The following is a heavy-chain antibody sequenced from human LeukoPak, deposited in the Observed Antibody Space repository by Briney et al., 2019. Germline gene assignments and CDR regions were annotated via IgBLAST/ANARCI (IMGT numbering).Heavy chain of an antibody. CDR2: IYPGDSDV. D-gene: IGHD3-3*01. V-gene: IGHV5-51*01. Sequence: GESLKISCKGSGYNFTSYWMGWVRQMPGKGLEWMGIIYPGDSDVRYSPSFQGQVTISADKSSSTAYVQWSSLKASDTATYYCARHGIHYDIWSGYPNWFDPWGQGTMVIVSS. J-gene: IGHJ5*02. CDR1: GYNFTSYW. CDR3: ARHGIHYDIWSGYPNWFDP.